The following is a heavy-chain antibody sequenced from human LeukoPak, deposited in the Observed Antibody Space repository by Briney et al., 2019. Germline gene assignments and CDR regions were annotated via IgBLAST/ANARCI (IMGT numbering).Heavy chain of an antibody. J-gene: IGHJ4*02. CDR1: GGSFSGYY. Sequence: SETLSLTCAVYGGSFSGYYWSWIRQPPGKGLEWIGEINHSGSTNYNPSLKSRVTISVDTSKNQFSLKLSSVTAADTAVYYCARGNPTGYSDYWGQGTLVTVSS. CDR2: INHSGST. V-gene: IGHV4-34*01. D-gene: IGHD3-9*01. CDR3: ARGNPTGYSDY.